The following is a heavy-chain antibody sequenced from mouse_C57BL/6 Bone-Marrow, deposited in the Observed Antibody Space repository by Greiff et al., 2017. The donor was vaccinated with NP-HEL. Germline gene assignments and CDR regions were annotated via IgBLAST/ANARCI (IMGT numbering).Heavy chain of an antibody. CDR3: ASSKGTFAY. CDR2: ISYDGSN. D-gene: IGHD1-3*01. CDR1: GYSITSGYY. J-gene: IGHJ3*01. V-gene: IGHV3-6*01. Sequence: ESGPGLVKPSQSLSLTCSVTGYSITSGYYWNWIRQFPGNKLEWMGYISYDGSNNYNPSLKNRISITRDTSKNQFFLKLNSVTTEDTATYYCASSKGTFAYWGQGTLVTVSA.